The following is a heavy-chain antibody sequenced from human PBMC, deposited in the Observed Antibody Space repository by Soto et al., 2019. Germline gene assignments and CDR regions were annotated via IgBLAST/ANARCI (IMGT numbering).Heavy chain of an antibody. CDR3: ARQTGTSLYYYYMHV. CDR2: IYYSGST. J-gene: IGHJ6*03. D-gene: IGHD1-7*01. Sequence: SETLSLTCTVSGGSISSSSYYWGWIRQPPGKGLEWIGSIYYSGSTYYNPSLKSRVTISVDTSKNQFSLKLSSVTAADTAVYYCARQTGTSLYYYYMHVWGKGTTVTVSS. V-gene: IGHV4-39*01. CDR1: GGSISSSSYY.